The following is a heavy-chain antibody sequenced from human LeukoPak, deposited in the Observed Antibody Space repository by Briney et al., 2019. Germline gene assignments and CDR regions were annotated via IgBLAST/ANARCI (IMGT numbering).Heavy chain of an antibody. CDR3: ARLVIIPPVEDYYFDY. D-gene: IGHD3/OR15-3a*01. J-gene: IGHJ4*02. CDR2: IYYSGST. V-gene: IGHV4-59*01. CDR1: GGSISSYY. Sequence: PSETLSLTCTVSGGSISSYYWSWIRQPPGKGLEWIGYIYYSGSTNYNPSLKSRVTISVHTSKNQFSLKLSSVTAADTAVYYCARLVIIPPVEDYYFDYWGQGTLVTVSS.